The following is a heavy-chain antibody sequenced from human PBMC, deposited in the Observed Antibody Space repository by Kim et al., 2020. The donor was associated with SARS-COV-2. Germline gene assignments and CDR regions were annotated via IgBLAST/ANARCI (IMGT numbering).Heavy chain of an antibody. J-gene: IGHJ5*02. CDR3: TRVGDWNDFWFAP. Sequence: TSVKGRFTISRDESKSIAYLQMNSLKPEDTAVYYCTRVGDWNDFWFAPWGQGTLVTVSS. V-gene: IGHV3-49*02. D-gene: IGHD1-1*01.